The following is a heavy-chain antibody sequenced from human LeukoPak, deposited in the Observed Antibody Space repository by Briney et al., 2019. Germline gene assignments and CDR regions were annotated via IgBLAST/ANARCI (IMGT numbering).Heavy chain of an antibody. V-gene: IGHV3-7*01. Sequence: GAPLRLSCAARGFTFRSYWMTGVRQAPGKGLEGVANKKQYRSEKQYVHSVKGLFTISRDNAKNSLYLQMNSLRVEDTAVYYCTRGVASYDFWNGYVWGQGTLVTVSS. J-gene: IGHJ4*02. CDR1: GFTFRSYW. D-gene: IGHD3-3*01. CDR2: KKQYRSEK. CDR3: TRGVASYDFWNGYV.